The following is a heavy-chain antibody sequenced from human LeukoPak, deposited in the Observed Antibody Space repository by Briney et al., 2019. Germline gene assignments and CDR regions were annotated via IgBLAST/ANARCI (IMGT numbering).Heavy chain of an antibody. D-gene: IGHD4-17*01. Sequence: PGGSLRLSCATSGFSFGNAWMSWVRQAPGKGLEWVGRIKSKTDSGTTDYTGPVKGRITISRDDSNNTLYLQMNSLKTEDTAVYYCTTDTLPYVYGDYGENYWGQGTLVTVSS. V-gene: IGHV3-15*01. CDR2: IKSKTDSGTT. CDR3: TTDTLPYVYGDYGENY. CDR1: GFSFGNAW. J-gene: IGHJ4*02.